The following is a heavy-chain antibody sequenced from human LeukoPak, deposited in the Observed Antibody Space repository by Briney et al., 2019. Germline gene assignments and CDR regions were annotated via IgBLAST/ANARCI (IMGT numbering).Heavy chain of an antibody. J-gene: IGHJ4*02. CDR1: GFTFSSYW. CDR3: ARAYNSHFDC. CDR2: IKSDGSST. D-gene: IGHD1-1*01. Sequence: PGGSLRLSCAASGFTFSSYWMHWVRQAPGKGLVCVSRIKSDGSSTSYADSVKGRFTISRDDAKNTLYLQMNSLRAEDTAVYYCARAYNSHFDCWGQGALVTVSS. V-gene: IGHV3-74*01.